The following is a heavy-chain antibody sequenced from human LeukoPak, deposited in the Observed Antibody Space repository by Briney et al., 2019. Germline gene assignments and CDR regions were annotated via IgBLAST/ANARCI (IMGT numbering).Heavy chain of an antibody. J-gene: IGHJ4*02. V-gene: IGHV4-39*07. CDR2: INHSGST. CDR3: ARRPVRSYFDY. Sequence: SETLSLTCTVSGGSISSSSYYWGWIRQPPGKGLEWIGEINHSGSTNYNPSLKSRVTISVDTSKNQFSLKLSSVTAADTAVYYCARRPVRSYFDYWGQGTLVTVSS. CDR1: GGSISSSSYY.